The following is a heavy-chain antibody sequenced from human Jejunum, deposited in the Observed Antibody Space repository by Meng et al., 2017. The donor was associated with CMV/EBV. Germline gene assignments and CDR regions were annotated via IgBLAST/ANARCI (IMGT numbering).Heavy chain of an antibody. D-gene: IGHD1-26*01. CDR3: AGGLGGTTDY. V-gene: IGHV1-69*04. CDR2: IIPVFDRT. Sequence: CKASGSTFSNSATSWVRQAPGQGLEWMGNIIPVFDRTNYAQKFQSRVTITADRSTNTAYMELSSLRSDDTAIYYCAGGLGGTTDYWGQGTLVTVSS. CDR1: GSTFSNSA. J-gene: IGHJ4*02.